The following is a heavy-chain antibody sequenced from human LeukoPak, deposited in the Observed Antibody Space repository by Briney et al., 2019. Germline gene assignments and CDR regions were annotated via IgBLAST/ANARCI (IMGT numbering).Heavy chain of an antibody. J-gene: IGHJ3*02. CDR1: GFISTNAW. V-gene: IGHV3-15*01. D-gene: IGHD6-19*01. CDR3: TTEYRDSSGWYGAFDI. Sequence: GGSLRLSCAASGFISTNAWMSWVRQAPGKGLEWFGRIKSKTDGGATDFAAPVKGRFTISRDDSKNTLYLQMNSLKIEDTAVYYCTTEYRDSSGWYGAFDIWGQGTMVTVSS. CDR2: IKSKTDGGAT.